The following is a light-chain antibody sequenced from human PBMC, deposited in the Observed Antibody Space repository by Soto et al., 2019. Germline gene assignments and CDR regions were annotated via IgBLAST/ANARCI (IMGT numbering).Light chain of an antibody. V-gene: IGKV3-11*01. CDR2: DAS. CDR3: QQRDNWPFT. J-gene: IGKJ3*01. Sequence: ENVLTQSPATLSLSPGERATLSCRASQSVGSYLAWFQQRPGQAPRLVIHDASKRATGIPARFSGSGSGTDFSLTISGLEPEDFAVYYCQQRDNWPFTFGPGTTVDIK. CDR1: QSVGSY.